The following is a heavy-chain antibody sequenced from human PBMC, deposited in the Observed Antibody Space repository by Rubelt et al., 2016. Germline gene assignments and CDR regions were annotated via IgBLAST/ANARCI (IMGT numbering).Heavy chain of an antibody. V-gene: IGHV1-24*01. CDR1: GYTFTSYG. D-gene: IGHD2-8*02. Sequence: QVQLVQSGAEVKKPGASVKVSCKASGYTFTSYGISWVRQAPGQGLEWMGGFDPEDGETIYAQKFQGRVTMTEDTSTDTAYMELSSLRSEDTAVYYCATHLLGLAFDIWGQGTMVTVSS. CDR2: FDPEDGET. J-gene: IGHJ3*02. CDR3: ATHLLGLAFDI.